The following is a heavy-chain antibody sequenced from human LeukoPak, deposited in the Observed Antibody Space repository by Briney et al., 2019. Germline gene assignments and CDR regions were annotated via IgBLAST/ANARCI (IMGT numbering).Heavy chain of an antibody. CDR2: IYTSGST. CDR1: GGSFSSYY. Sequence: SETLSLTCTVSGGSFSSYYWSWIRQPAGKGLERIGRIYTSGSTNYNPSLKSRVTMSVDTSKNQFSLKLSPVTAADTAVYYCARYASGTTNYFDYWGQGTLVTVSS. J-gene: IGHJ4*02. V-gene: IGHV4-4*07. D-gene: IGHD1-7*01. CDR3: ARYASGTTNYFDY.